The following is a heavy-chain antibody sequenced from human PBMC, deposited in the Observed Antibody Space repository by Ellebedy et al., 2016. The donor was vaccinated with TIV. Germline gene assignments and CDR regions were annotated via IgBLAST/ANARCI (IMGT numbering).Heavy chain of an antibody. J-gene: IGHJ6*02. CDR2: IYSGGIT. Sequence: GGSLRLXXAASGFTVSRNYMSWVRQAPGKGLEWVSTIYSGGITYYTDSVKGRFTISRDNSQNTVYLQMNSLRAEDTAVYYCARPGGVTVFGVLRSYYAMDVWGQGTTVTVSS. CDR3: ARPGGVTVFGVLRSYYAMDV. D-gene: IGHD3-3*01. CDR1: GFTVSRNY. V-gene: IGHV3-53*01.